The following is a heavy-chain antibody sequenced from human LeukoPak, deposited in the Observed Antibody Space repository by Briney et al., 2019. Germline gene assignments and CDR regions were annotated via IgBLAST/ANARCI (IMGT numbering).Heavy chain of an antibody. CDR3: AKDGGYYGSGSVRFNTQSPIDY. CDR1: GFIFSSYA. J-gene: IGHJ4*02. CDR2: ISGSGGST. V-gene: IGHV3-23*01. D-gene: IGHD3-10*01. Sequence: GGSLRLSCAASGFIFSSYAMSWVRQAPGKGLEWVSAISGSGGSTYYADSVKGRFTISRDNSKNTLYLQMNSLRAEDTAVYYCAKDGGYYGSGSVRFNTQSPIDYWGQGTLVTVSS.